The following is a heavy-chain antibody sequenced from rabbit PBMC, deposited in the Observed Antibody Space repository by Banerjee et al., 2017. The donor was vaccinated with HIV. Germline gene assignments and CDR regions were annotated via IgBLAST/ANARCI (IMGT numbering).Heavy chain of an antibody. Sequence: QEQLEESGGDLVKPEGSLTLTCTVSGFSFSSGYWMCWVRQAPGKGLEYIGWIDTGGSAYYASWVNGRFTISKTSTTVTLQMTSLTAADTATYFCARDLAGVIGWNFNLWGQGTLVTVS. J-gene: IGHJ4*01. D-gene: IGHD4-1*01. CDR2: IDTGGSA. V-gene: IGHV1S45*01. CDR1: GFSFSSGYW. CDR3: ARDLAGVIGWNFNL.